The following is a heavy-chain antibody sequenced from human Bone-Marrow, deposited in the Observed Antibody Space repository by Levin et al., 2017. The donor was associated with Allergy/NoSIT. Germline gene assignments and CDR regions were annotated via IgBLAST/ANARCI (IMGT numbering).Heavy chain of an antibody. CDR3: AASWRSSWYLDY. CDR2: INSDGSST. D-gene: IGHD6-13*01. J-gene: IGHJ4*02. Sequence: GGSLRLSCAASGFTFSSYWMHWVRQAPGKGLVWVSRINSDGSSTSYADSVKGRFTISRDNAKNTLYLQMNSLRAEDTAVYYCAASWRSSWYLDYWGQGTLVTVSS. CDR1: GFTFSSYW. V-gene: IGHV3-74*01.